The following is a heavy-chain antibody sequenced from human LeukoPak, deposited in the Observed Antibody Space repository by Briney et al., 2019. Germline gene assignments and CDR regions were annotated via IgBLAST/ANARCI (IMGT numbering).Heavy chain of an antibody. V-gene: IGHV3-30*18. Sequence: PGRSLRLSCAASGFTFSSYGMHWVRQAPGKGLEWVAVISYDGSNKYYADSVKGRFTISRDNSKNTLYLQMNSLRAEDTAVYYCAKDLDGGSNYWGQGTLVTVSS. CDR1: GFTFSSYG. D-gene: IGHD4-23*01. CDR3: AKDLDGGSNY. CDR2: ISYDGSNK. J-gene: IGHJ4*02.